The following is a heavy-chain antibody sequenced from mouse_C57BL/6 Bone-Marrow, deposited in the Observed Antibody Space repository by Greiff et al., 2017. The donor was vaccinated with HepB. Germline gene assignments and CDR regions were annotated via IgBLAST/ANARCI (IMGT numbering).Heavy chain of an antibody. V-gene: IGHV1-12*01. CDR1: GYTFTSYN. CDR3: ERGGWLPPDAMDY. D-gene: IGHD2-3*01. J-gene: IGHJ4*01. CDR2: IYPGNGDT. Sequence: QSGAELVRPGASVKMSCKASGYTFTSYNMHWVKQTPRQGLEWIGAIYPGNGDTSYNQKFKGKVTLTVDKSYSTAYMQLRSLKSEDSAVYFCERGGWLPPDAMDYWGQGTSVTVSA.